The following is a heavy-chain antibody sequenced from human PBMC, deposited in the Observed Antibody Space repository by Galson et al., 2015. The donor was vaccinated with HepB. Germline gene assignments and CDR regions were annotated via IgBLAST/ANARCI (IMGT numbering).Heavy chain of an antibody. CDR1: GFSLRTSGMC. Sequence: PALVKPTQTLTLTCTVSGFSLRTSGMCVSWIRQPPGKALEWLARVDWDDDKYYSTSLKTRLTISRDTSKNQVVLTMTNMDPEDTATYYCVRDSWYSGRQGGMDVWGQGTTVIVSS. CDR2: VDWDDDK. D-gene: IGHD1-26*01. V-gene: IGHV2-70*11. CDR3: VRDSWYSGRQGGMDV. J-gene: IGHJ6*02.